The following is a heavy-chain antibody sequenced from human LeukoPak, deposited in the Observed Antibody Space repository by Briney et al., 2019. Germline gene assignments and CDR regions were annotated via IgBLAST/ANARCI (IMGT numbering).Heavy chain of an antibody. Sequence: GGSLRLSCAASGFTFSSYAMSWVRQAPGKGLEWVSAISGSGGSTYYADSVKGRFTISRDNSKNTLYLQMNSLRAEDTAVYYCARVVTAIPHFDYWGQGTLVTVSS. CDR3: ARVVTAIPHFDY. CDR1: GFTFSSYA. D-gene: IGHD2-21*02. V-gene: IGHV3-23*01. J-gene: IGHJ4*02. CDR2: ISGSGGST.